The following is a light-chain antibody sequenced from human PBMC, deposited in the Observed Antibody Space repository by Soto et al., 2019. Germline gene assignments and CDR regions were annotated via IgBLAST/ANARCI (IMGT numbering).Light chain of an antibody. CDR2: DAS. Sequence: EIVLTQSPATLSLSPGERATLSCRASQSVSSYLAWYQQKPGQAPRLLIYDASNRAPGIPARFSGSGSGTDFPLTISSLEPEDFAVYYCQQRSNWPPSLTFGGGTKVEIK. CDR1: QSVSSY. CDR3: QQRSNWPPSLT. J-gene: IGKJ4*01. V-gene: IGKV3-11*01.